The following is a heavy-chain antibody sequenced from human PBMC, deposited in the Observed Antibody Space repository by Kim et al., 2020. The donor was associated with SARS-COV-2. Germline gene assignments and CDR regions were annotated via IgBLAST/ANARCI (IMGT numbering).Heavy chain of an antibody. J-gene: IGHJ4*02. D-gene: IGHD3-10*01. V-gene: IGHV3-23*01. CDR3: AKDRTTLVRGVIIGGDKFDY. CDR2: ISGSGGST. CDR1: GFTFSSYA. Sequence: GGSLRLSCAASGFTFSSYAMNWVRQAPGKGLEWVSVISGSGGSTYYADSVKCRFTISRDNSKNTLYLQMNSLRAEDTAVYYCAKDRTTLVRGVIIGGDKFDYWGQGTLVTVSS.